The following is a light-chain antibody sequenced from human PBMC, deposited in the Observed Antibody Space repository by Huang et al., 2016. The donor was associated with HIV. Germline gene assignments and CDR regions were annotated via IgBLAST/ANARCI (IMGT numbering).Light chain of an antibody. CDR2: GAS. CDR3: QQYNDWPPWYT. V-gene: IGKV3-15*01. J-gene: IGKJ2*01. Sequence: IVMTQSPATLSVSPGERVTLSCRASRSVGKNLAWYQQQVGQPPRRLSYGASTSATGIAARFSGSGSGTDFTLTISSLQSEDFAVYYCQQYNDWPPWYTFGQGTKLEIK. CDR1: RSVGKN.